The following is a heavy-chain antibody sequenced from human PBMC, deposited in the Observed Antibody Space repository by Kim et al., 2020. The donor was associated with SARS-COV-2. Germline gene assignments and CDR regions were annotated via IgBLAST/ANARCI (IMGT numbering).Heavy chain of an antibody. J-gene: IGHJ1*01. D-gene: IGHD6-13*01. CDR3: ARDRRIAAAAGVEYFQH. CDR1: GYTFTSYG. V-gene: IGHV1-18*01. Sequence: ASVKVSCKASGYTFTSYGISWVRQAPGQGLEWMGWISAYNGNTNYAQKLQGRVTMTTDTSTSTAYMELRSLRSDDTAVYYCARDRRIAAAAGVEYFQHWGQGTLVTVSS. CDR2: ISAYNGNT.